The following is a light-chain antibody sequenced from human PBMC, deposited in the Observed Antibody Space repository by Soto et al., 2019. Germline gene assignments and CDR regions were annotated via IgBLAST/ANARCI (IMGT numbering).Light chain of an antibody. CDR3: QQSYSTLRT. Sequence: DIQXTHSPSSLSASVGDRVTITCRASQSISSYLNWYQQKPGKAPKLLIYAASSLQSGVPSRFSGSGSGTDFTLTISSLQPEDFATYYCQQSYSTLRTFGQGTKVDIK. CDR1: QSISSY. J-gene: IGKJ1*01. CDR2: AAS. V-gene: IGKV1-39*01.